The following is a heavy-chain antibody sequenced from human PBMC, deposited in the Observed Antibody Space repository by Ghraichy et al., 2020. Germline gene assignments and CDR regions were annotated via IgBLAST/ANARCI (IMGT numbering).Heavy chain of an antibody. CDR2: INPSGGST. D-gene: IGHD3-22*01. Sequence: ASVKGSCKASGYTFTNYYMYWVRRAPGQGLEWMGMINPSGGSTSYAQKFQGRVTMTRDTSTSTVYMELSSLRSEDTAGYYCARVTPPFYYDASGYTPPRVFNYWGQGTLVTVSS. CDR3: ARVTPPFYYDASGYTPPRVFNY. CDR1: GYTFTNYY. J-gene: IGHJ4*02. V-gene: IGHV1-46*01.